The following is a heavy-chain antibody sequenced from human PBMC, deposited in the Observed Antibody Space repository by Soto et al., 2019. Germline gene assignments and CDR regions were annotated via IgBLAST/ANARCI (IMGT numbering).Heavy chain of an antibody. Sequence: QLQLQESGPGLVKPSETLSLTCTVSGGSISSSSYYWGWIRQPPGKGLEWIGSIYYSGSTYYNPSLKSRVTISVDTSKNQFSLKLSSVTAADTAVCYCARHRVFPPYYFDYWGQGTLVTVSS. CDR2: IYYSGST. J-gene: IGHJ4*02. D-gene: IGHD6-13*01. CDR3: ARHRVFPPYYFDY. V-gene: IGHV4-39*01. CDR1: GGSISSSSYY.